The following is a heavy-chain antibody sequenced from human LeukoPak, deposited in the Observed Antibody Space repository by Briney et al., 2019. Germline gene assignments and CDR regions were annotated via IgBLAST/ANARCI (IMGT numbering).Heavy chain of an antibody. J-gene: IGHJ5*02. CDR2: MNPNSGNT. CDR3: ARDLLAYCGGDCYSRPLGFDP. D-gene: IGHD2-21*02. V-gene: IGHV1-8*01. CDR1: GYTFTSYD. Sequence: GASVKVSCKASGYTFTSYDINWVRQAPGQGLEWMGWMNPNSGNTGYAQKFQGRVTMTRNTSISTAYMELSSLRSEDTAVYYCARDLLAYCGGDCYSRPLGFDPWGQGTLVTVSS.